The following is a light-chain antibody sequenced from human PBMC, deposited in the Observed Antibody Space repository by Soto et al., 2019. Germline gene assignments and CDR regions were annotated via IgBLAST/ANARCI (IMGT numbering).Light chain of an antibody. V-gene: IGLV2-8*01. J-gene: IGLJ1*01. CDR1: SSDVGGYSS. Sequence: QSVLTRPPSASGSPGQSVTISCTGTSSDVGGYSSVAWFQHHPGKAPKLMIYEVSKRPSGVPDRFSGSKSGNTASLTVSGLQAEDEADYYCISYAGSNNYVFGTGTKLTVL. CDR2: EVS. CDR3: ISYAGSNNYV.